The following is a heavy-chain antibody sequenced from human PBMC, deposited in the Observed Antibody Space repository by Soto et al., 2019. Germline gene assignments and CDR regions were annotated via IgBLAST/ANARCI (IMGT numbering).Heavy chain of an antibody. CDR1: GFTFRTSW. J-gene: IGHJ4*02. CDR3: ARGNYGHEY. Sequence: EVQLVESGGGLVQPGGSLRLSCAASGFTFRTSWMYWVRQAPGKGLVWVSRINDDGSTTTYADSVKGRFTISRDNAKNTLYMQMDSLRAEDTGVYYCARGNYGHEYWGQGTLVTVSS. CDR2: INDDGSTT. D-gene: IGHD3-10*01. V-gene: IGHV3-74*03.